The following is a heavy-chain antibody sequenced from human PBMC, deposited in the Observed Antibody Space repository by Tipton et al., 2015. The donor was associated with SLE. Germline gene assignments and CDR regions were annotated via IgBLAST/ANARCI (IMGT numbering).Heavy chain of an antibody. J-gene: IGHJ4*02. Sequence: TLSLTCAVYGGSFSGYYWSWIRQPPGKGLEWIGEINHSGSTNYNPSLKSRVTISVDRSKNQFSLKLSSVTAADTAVYYCARDTGEGIAVAWGQGTLVTVSS. CDR2: INHSGST. CDR1: GGSFSGYY. D-gene: IGHD6-19*01. CDR3: ARDTGEGIAVA. V-gene: IGHV4-34*01.